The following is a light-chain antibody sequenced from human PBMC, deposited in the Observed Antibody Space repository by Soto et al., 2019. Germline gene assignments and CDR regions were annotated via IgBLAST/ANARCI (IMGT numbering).Light chain of an antibody. CDR2: AAS. J-gene: IGKJ1*01. Sequence: DIKMTQSPSTLSASVGDRVSITCRASQSISNWLAWYQQKPGKAPKLLIYAASSLQSGVPSRFSGSGSETDFTLTISSLQPEDFATYSCQQSYSTTWTFGQGTKVDIK. V-gene: IGKV1-39*01. CDR1: QSISNW. CDR3: QQSYSTTWT.